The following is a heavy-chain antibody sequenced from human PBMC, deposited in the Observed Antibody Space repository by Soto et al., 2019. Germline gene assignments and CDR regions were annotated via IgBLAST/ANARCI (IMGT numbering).Heavy chain of an antibody. D-gene: IGHD3-22*01. CDR1: VGSISMGGYY. J-gene: IGHJ6*02. CDR3: ARDRQDSSGYYNSYGMDV. V-gene: IGHV4-31*03. CDR2: IYSRGST. Sequence: QVQLQESGPELLKLSQPLSLTGISPVGSISMGGYYWTWIRQHPGKGLEWIGYIYSRGSTYYNPSLKSRLTLSLNTSNNQFSLRLSSVTAADTAVYYCARDRQDSSGYYNSYGMDVWGQGTTVTVSS.